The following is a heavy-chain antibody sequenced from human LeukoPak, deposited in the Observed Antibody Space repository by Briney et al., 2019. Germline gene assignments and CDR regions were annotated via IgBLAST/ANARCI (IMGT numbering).Heavy chain of an antibody. CDR2: IYHSGST. CDR1: GYSISSGYY. D-gene: IGHD2-2*01. V-gene: IGHV4-38-2*02. J-gene: IGHJ5*02. CDR3: ARSYHSPFDP. Sequence: SETLSLTCTVSGYSISSGYYWGWIRQPPGKGLEWIGSIYHSGSTYYNPSLKSRVTISVDTSKNQFSLKLSSVTAADTAVYYCARSYHSPFDPWGQGTLVTASS.